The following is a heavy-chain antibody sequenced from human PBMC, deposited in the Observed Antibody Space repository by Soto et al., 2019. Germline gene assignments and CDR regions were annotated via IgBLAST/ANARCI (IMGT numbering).Heavy chain of an antibody. J-gene: IGHJ3*02. D-gene: IGHD3-3*01. CDR1: GFIFSNYA. Sequence: GGSLRLSCAASGFIFSNYAFHWVRQAPGKGLEWITVISYDGSQTYFGDSVKGRFAISRDNSKDTLYLQMNSLRPEDTAVYYCARDFGAGAFDIWGQGTLVTVSS. V-gene: IGHV3-30*09. CDR2: ISYDGSQT. CDR3: ARDFGAGAFDI.